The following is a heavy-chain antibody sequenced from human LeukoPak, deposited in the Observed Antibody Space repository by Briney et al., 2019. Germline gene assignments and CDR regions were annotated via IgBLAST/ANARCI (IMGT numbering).Heavy chain of an antibody. CDR3: AKAASSSWPSYYYGMDV. CDR2: ITGSGGNT. V-gene: IGHV3-23*01. J-gene: IGHJ6*02. D-gene: IGHD6-13*01. CDR1: GFIFSSCS. Sequence: HAGGSLRLSCAASGFIFSSCSMSWVRKAPGKGLEWVSVITGSGGNTYYADSVKGRFTISKDNSKNTVYLQMSSLRVDDTAVYYCAKAASSSWPSYYYGMDVWGQGTTVTVSS.